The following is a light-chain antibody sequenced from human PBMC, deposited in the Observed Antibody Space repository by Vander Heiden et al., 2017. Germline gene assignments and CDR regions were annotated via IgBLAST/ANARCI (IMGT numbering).Light chain of an antibody. J-gene: IGKJ1*01. CDR2: WAS. V-gene: IGKV4-1*01. CDR3: QQDYSTPRT. Sequence: DIVMTQSPDSLAVSLGERATINCKSSQSVLYSSNNKNYLAWLQQKPGQPPKLLIYWASTRESGVPDRFSGSGSGTDFTLTISSLQAEDVAVYYCQQDYSTPRTFGQGTKVEIK. CDR1: QSVLYSSNNKNY.